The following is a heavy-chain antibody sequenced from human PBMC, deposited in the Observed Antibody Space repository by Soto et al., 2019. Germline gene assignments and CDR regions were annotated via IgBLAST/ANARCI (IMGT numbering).Heavy chain of an antibody. D-gene: IGHD1-26*01. V-gene: IGHV4-59*01. CDR3: ATGWDKYYFDY. CDR1: GGSISSYY. J-gene: IGHJ4*02. Sequence: SETLSLTCTVSGGSISSYYWSWIRQPPGKGLEWIGYIYYSGSTNYNPSLKSRVTVSVDTSKNQFSLKLSSVTAADTAVYYCATGWDKYYFDYWGQGTLVTVSS. CDR2: IYYSGST.